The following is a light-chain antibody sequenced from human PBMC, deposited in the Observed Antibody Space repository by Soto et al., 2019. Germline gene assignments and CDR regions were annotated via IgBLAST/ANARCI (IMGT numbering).Light chain of an antibody. Sequence: EIVLTQSPATLSLSPGERATLSCRASQSVSSYLAWYQQKPGQAPRLLIYDASNRATGIPARFSGSGSGTDFTLTISSLEPKDFAVYYCQQRSNWPPRITLGQGTRLEIK. CDR1: QSVSSY. V-gene: IGKV3-11*01. CDR3: QQRSNWPPRIT. CDR2: DAS. J-gene: IGKJ5*01.